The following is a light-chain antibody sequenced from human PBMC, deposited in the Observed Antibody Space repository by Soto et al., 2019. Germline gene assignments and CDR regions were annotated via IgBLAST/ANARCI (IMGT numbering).Light chain of an antibody. CDR2: AAS. V-gene: IGKV1-39*01. CDR1: QSISSY. CDR3: QQSYTNPPA. Sequence: DIQMAQSPSSLSASVGDRVTITCRASQSISSYLNWYQQKPGKAPKLLIYAASSLQSGVPSRFSGSGSGTDYTLTVSSLQREDFATYYCQQSYTNPPAFGQGTTVEI. J-gene: IGKJ1*01.